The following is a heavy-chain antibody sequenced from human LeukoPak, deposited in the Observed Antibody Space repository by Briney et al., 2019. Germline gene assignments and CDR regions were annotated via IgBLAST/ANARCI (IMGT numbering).Heavy chain of an antibody. V-gene: IGHV3-23*01. CDR3: AINTVVTPSWFDP. CDR1: GFTFSSYA. J-gene: IGHJ5*02. Sequence: GGSLRLSCAASGFTFSSYAMSWVRQAPGKGLEWVSAISGSGGSTYCADSVKGRFTISRDNSKNTLYLQMNSLRAEDTAVYYCAINTVVTPSWFDPWGQGTLVTVSS. D-gene: IGHD4-23*01. CDR2: ISGSGGST.